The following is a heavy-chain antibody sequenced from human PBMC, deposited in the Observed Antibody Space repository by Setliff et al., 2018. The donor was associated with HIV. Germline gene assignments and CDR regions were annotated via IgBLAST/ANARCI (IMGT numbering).Heavy chain of an antibody. CDR3: ARESPSMSLDA. J-gene: IGHJ1*01. CDR2: LHSSGDA. CDR1: GGSVSSSSYY. D-gene: IGHD3-10*02. V-gene: IGHV4-61*10. Sequence: SETLSLTCSVSGGSVSSSSYYWTWIRQPAGKGLEWIGYLHSSGDAYYGPSLKSRVAMSLDTSKNQFSLRLNSVTAADTAVYYCARESPSMSLDAWGQGTLVTVSS.